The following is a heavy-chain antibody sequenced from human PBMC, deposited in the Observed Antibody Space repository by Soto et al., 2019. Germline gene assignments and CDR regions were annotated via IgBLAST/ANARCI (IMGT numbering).Heavy chain of an antibody. V-gene: IGHV3-21*06. CDR3: ARESEDLTSNFDY. CDR1: GFTFTRYS. J-gene: IGHJ4*02. Sequence: PGGSLRVACAASGFTFTRYSMNWVRQAPGKGLEWVSSISSTTNYIYYGDSMKARFTISRDNAKNSLYLEMNSLRAEDTAVYYCARESEDLTSNFDYWGQGTLVTVSS. CDR2: ISSTTNYI.